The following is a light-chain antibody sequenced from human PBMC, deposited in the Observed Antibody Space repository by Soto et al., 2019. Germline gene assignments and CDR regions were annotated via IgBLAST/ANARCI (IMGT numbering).Light chain of an antibody. V-gene: IGKV3-20*01. Sequence: EIVLTQSPGTLSVSPGERATLSCWASQSVSSSFVAWYQQKPGQAPRLLIYGASSRAAGIPDRFSGSGSGTDFTLTSSRLEPEDFAVYHCQQDGSSPTFGQGTKVEIK. CDR1: QSVSSSF. J-gene: IGKJ1*01. CDR3: QQDGSSPT. CDR2: GAS.